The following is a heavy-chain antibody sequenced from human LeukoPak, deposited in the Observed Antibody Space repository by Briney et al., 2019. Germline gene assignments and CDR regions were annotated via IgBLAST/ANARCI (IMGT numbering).Heavy chain of an antibody. CDR1: GGSISSGSYY. CDR2: IYTSGST. Sequence: SQNLSLTCTVSGGSISSGSYYWSWIRQPAGKGLEWIGRIYTSGSTNYNPSLKSRVTISVDTSKNQFSLQLSSVTAADTAVYYCARDGYYYDSSGYQNYFDYWGQGTLVTVSS. CDR3: ARDGYYYDSSGYQNYFDY. J-gene: IGHJ4*02. D-gene: IGHD3-22*01. V-gene: IGHV4-61*02.